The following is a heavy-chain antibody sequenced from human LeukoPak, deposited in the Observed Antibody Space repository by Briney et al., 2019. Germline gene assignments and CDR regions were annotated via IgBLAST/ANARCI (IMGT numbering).Heavy chain of an antibody. CDR2: ISHEGIEK. CDR3: ATDRGWFFDN. CDR1: GFTFSSSG. J-gene: IGHJ4*02. D-gene: IGHD6-19*01. V-gene: IGHV3-30*03. Sequence: PGGPLRLSCAASGFTFSSSGMHWVRQAPGTGLEWVAFISHEGIEKYYADSVKGRFTISRDNSKNTLYLQMNSLRDEDTAVFYCATDRGWFFDNWGQGTLVTVAS.